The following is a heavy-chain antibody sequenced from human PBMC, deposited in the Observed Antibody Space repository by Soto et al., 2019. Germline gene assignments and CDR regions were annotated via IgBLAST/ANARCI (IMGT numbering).Heavy chain of an antibody. J-gene: IGHJ6*02. V-gene: IGHV1-69*13. CDR2: IIPIFGTA. CDR1: GGTFSSYA. D-gene: IGHD6-6*01. Sequence: ASVKVSCKASGGTFSSYAISWVRQAPGQGLEWMGGIIPIFGTANYAQKFQGRVTITADESTSTAYMELSSLRSEDTAVYYCASVRKYISPEAYGLYYGMDVWGQGTTVTVSS. CDR3: ASVRKYISPEAYGLYYGMDV.